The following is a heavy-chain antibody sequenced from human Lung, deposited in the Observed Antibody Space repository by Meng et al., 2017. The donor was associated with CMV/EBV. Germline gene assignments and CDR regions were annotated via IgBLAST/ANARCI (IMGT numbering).Heavy chain of an antibody. Sequence: GGSLKLXXAASGFILSSYGMHWVRQAPGKGLEWVAFIRYDGSNKYYADSVKSSFTITRDNSNNTLYLQMNSLRAEDTTVYYCAKTGWGKATPIFDYWGQGXLVTVSS. CDR2: IRYDGSNK. V-gene: IGHV3-30*02. D-gene: IGHD6-19*01. CDR1: GFILSSYG. J-gene: IGHJ4*02. CDR3: AKTGWGKATPIFDY.